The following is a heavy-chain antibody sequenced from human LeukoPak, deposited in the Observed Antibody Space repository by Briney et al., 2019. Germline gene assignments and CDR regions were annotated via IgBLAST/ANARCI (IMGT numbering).Heavy chain of an antibody. Sequence: SQTLSLTCAVSGGSISSGGYSWSWIRQPPGKGLEWIGYIYHSGSTYYNPSLKSRVTISVDRPKNQFSLKLSSVTAADTAVYYCARTVTSLDWFDPWGQGTLVTVSS. V-gene: IGHV4-30-2*01. D-gene: IGHD4-11*01. CDR3: ARTVTSLDWFDP. J-gene: IGHJ5*02. CDR2: IYHSGST. CDR1: GGSISSGGYS.